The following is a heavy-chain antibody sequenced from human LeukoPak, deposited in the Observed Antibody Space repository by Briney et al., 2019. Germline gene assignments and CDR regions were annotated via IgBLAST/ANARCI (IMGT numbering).Heavy chain of an antibody. D-gene: IGHD2-2*01. CDR3: AREGMRYCSSTSCYAGFDY. J-gene: IGHJ4*02. V-gene: IGHV1-18*01. CDR1: GYTFTSYG. CDR2: ISAYNGNA. Sequence: ASVKVSCKASGYTFTSYGISWVRQAPGQGLEWMGWISAYNGNANYAQKLQGRVTMTTDTSTSTAYMELRSLRSDDTAVYYCAREGMRYCSSTSCYAGFDYWGQGTLVTVSS.